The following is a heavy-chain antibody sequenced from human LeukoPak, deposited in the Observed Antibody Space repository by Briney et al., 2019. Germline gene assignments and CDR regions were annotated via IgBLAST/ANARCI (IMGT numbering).Heavy chain of an antibody. CDR2: ISWNSGYI. Sequence: GRSLRPSCAASGFTFDNYAMHWVRQAPGKGLEWLSIISWNSGYIGYADSVKGRFTISRDNAKNSLYLQMNSLRAEDTAVYYCATLTVATSFDYWGQGTLVTVSS. V-gene: IGHV3-9*01. CDR1: GFTFDNYA. CDR3: ATLTVATSFDY. J-gene: IGHJ4*02. D-gene: IGHD4-17*01.